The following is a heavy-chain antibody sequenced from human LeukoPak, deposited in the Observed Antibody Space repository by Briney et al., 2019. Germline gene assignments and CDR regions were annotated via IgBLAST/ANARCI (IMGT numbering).Heavy chain of an antibody. CDR2: ISSGSSYI. J-gene: IGHJ4*02. Sequence: PGGSLRLSCVVSGFTFSRYSMNWVRQAPGKGLQWVSSISSGSSYIYYADSVKGRFTISRDNAKNSLYLQMNSLRAEDTAVYYCARDMGLQQFDQWGQGTLVTVSS. CDR3: ARDMGLQQFDQ. V-gene: IGHV3-21*01. CDR1: GFTFSRYS. D-gene: IGHD2-21*01.